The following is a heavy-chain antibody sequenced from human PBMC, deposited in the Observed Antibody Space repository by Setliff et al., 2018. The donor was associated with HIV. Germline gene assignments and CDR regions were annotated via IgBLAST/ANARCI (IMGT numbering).Heavy chain of an antibody. V-gene: IGHV4-4*07. CDR1: GGSFGVYR. J-gene: IGHJ5*02. D-gene: IGHD3-10*01. Sequence: SETLSLTCTISGGSFGVYRWSWIRQSAGGGLEWIGRIGSSGTTDYKPSLKGRVAISVDTSRNQFSLRVTSVTAADTAVYFCARDRHSSGLGSYGPWGPGILVTVSS. CDR2: IGSSGTT. CDR3: ARDRHSSGLGSYGP.